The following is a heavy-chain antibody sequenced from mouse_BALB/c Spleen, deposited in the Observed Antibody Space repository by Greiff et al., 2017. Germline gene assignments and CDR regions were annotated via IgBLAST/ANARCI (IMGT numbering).Heavy chain of an antibody. CDR2: ISYDGSN. J-gene: IGHJ1*01. Sequence: EVQLQESGPGLVKPSQSLSLTCSVTGYSITSGYYWNWIRQFPGNKLEWMGYISYDGSNNYNPSLKNRISITRDTSKNQFFLKLNSVTTEDTATYYCARRDFYWYFDVWGAGTTVTVSS. V-gene: IGHV3-6*02. CDR1: GYSITSGYY. D-gene: IGHD3-3*01. CDR3: ARRDFYWYFDV.